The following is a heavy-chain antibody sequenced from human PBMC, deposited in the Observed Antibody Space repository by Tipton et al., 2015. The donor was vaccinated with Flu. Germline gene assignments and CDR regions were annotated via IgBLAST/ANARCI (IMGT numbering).Heavy chain of an antibody. CDR3: TRGTIYYDSRGFEYYRFGP. D-gene: IGHD3-22*01. J-gene: IGHJ5*02. CDR1: GDSMNGAY. CDR2: ISSTGET. Sequence: TLSLTCSVSGDSMNGAYYFWTWIRQPAGKGLQWVGRISSTGETDYNLPLKGRVSVSMDTSKNQFSLKLRSVTAGDTAVYYCTRGTIYYDSRGFEYYRFGPWGQGSLVSVSS. V-gene: IGHV4-61*02.